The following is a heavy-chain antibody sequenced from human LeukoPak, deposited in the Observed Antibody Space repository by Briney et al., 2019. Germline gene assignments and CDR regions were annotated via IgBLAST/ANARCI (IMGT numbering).Heavy chain of an antibody. D-gene: IGHD4-17*01. J-gene: IGHJ3*02. CDR2: IYYSGST. V-gene: IGHV4-39*07. CDR1: GGSISSSSYY. Sequence: SETLSLTCTVSGGSISSSSYYWGWIRQPPGKGLEWIGSIYYSGSTYYNPSLKSRVTISVDTSKNQFSLKLSSVTAADTAVYYCARIGVVNYYGDYDVTSEFPDAFDIWGQGTMVTVSS. CDR3: ARIGVVNYYGDYDVTSEFPDAFDI.